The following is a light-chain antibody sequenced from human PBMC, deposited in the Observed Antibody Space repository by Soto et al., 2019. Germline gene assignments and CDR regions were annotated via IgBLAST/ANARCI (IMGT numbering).Light chain of an antibody. CDR3: CSYAGSSTWV. V-gene: IGLV2-23*02. J-gene: IGLJ3*02. CDR1: SSDVGSYNL. Sequence: QSALTQPASVSGSPGQSITISCTGTSSDVGSYNLVSWYQQHPGKAPKLTIYEVSKRPSGVSNRFSGSKSGNTASLTISGVQAEDEADYYCCSYAGSSTWVFGGGTKVTVL. CDR2: EVS.